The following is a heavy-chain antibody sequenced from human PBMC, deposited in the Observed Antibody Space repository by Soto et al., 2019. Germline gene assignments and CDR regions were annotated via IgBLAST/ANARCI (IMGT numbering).Heavy chain of an antibody. CDR1: GFTFSSYS. J-gene: IGHJ6*02. Sequence: EVQLVESGGGLVKPGGSLRLSCAASGFTFSSYSMNWVRQAPGKGLEWVSSISSSSSYIYYADSVKGRFTISRDNAKNSLYLQMNSLRAEDTAVYYCARYPPPPKYYDFWSGSNYYYYGMDVWGQGTTVSVS. D-gene: IGHD3-3*01. CDR3: ARYPPPPKYYDFWSGSNYYYYGMDV. CDR2: ISSSSSYI. V-gene: IGHV3-21*01.